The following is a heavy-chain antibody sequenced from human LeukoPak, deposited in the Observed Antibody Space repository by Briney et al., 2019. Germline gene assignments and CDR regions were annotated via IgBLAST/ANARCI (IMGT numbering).Heavy chain of an antibody. D-gene: IGHD5-12*01. CDR2: IYYSGST. CDR1: GGSISSYY. J-gene: IGHJ4*02. Sequence: PSETLSLTCTVSGGSISSYYWSWIRQPPGKGLEWIGYIYYSGSTNYNPSLKSRVTISVDTSKNQFSLKLSSVTAADTAVYYCARRRGYSGSTIDYWGQGTLVTVSS. CDR3: ARRRGYSGSTIDY. V-gene: IGHV4-59*12.